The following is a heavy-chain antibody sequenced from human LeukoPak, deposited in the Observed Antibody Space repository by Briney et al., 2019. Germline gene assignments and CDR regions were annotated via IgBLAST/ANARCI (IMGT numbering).Heavy chain of an antibody. Sequence: PGGSLRLSCAASGFFFSSYAMSWVRQAPGKGLEWASAISGSTIYYADSVKGRFTISRDNAKNSLYLQMNSLRAEDTAVYYCARGPPYYYDSSGYSDYWGQGTLVTVSS. D-gene: IGHD3-22*01. CDR1: GFFFSSYA. J-gene: IGHJ4*02. V-gene: IGHV3-69-1*02. CDR2: ISGSTI. CDR3: ARGPPYYYDSSGYSDY.